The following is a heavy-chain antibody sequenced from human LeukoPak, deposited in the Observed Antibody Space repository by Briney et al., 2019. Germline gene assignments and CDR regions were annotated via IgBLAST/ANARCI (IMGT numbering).Heavy chain of an antibody. J-gene: IGHJ3*02. V-gene: IGHV1-2*02. Sequence: ASVTVSCKASGYTFTGYYMHWVRQAPGQGLEWMGWINPNSGGTNYAQKFQGRVTMTEDTSTDTAYMELSSLRSEDTAVYYCARENNGDYPSAFDIWGQGTMVTVS. CDR2: INPNSGGT. D-gene: IGHD4-17*01. CDR3: ARENNGDYPSAFDI. CDR1: GYTFTGYY.